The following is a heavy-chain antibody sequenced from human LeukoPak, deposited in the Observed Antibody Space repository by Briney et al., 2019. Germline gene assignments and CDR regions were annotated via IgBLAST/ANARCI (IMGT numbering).Heavy chain of an antibody. D-gene: IGHD4-17*01. CDR1: GFSFSTYN. J-gene: IGHJ3*02. V-gene: IGHV3-21*01. CDR2: ISSSSS. CDR3: ARDKPTVTTNGAFDI. Sequence: GGSLRLSCAASGFSFSTYNMNWVRQAPGKGLEWVSSISSSSSYADSVKGRFTISRDNTKNSLYLQMNSLRAEDTAVYYYARDKPTVTTNGAFDIWGQGTMVTVSS.